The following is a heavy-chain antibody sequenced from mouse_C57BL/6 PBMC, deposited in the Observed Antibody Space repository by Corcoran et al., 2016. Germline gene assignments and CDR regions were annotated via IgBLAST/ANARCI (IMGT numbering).Heavy chain of an antibody. Sequence: EVQLLETGGGLVQPGGSRGLSCEGSGFTFSGFWMSWVRQTPGKTLEWIGDINYDDSAINYAPSIKDRFTIFRDNDKSTLYLQMSNVRSEDTATYFCMRYCNYWYFDVWGTGTTVTVSS. CDR1: GFTFSGFW. J-gene: IGHJ1*03. CDR3: MRYCNYWYFDV. V-gene: IGHV11-2*01. CDR2: INYDDSAI.